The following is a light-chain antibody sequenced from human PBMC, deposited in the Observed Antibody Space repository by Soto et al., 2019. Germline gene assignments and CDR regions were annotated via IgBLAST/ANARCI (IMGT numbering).Light chain of an antibody. CDR1: SSDICDYNY. Sequence: QSVLTQPASVSGSPGQSITISCTGTSSDICDYNYVSWYQQYPGKVPKLVIYDVSHRPSGVSNRFSGSKSGNTASLTISGLQAEDEADYYCSSSTTTTSLVVFGGGTKLTVL. J-gene: IGLJ3*02. V-gene: IGLV2-14*01. CDR3: SSSTTTTSLVV. CDR2: DVS.